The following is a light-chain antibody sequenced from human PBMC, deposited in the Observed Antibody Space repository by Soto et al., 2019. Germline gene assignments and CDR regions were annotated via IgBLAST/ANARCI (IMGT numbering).Light chain of an antibody. CDR3: SSYTSSSTPVV. CDR2: EVS. Sequence: QSALTQPASMSGSPGQSSTISCTGTCSDVGAYNDVSWYQQHPGKAPKLIIYEVSYRPSGVSNRFSGSKSGNTASLTISGLQAEDEADYYCSSYTSSSTPVVFGGGTKLTVL. J-gene: IGLJ2*01. V-gene: IGLV2-14*01. CDR1: CSDVGAYND.